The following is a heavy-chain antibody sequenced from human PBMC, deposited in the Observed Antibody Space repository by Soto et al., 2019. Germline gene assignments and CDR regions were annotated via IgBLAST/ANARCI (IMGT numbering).Heavy chain of an antibody. Sequence: GGSLRLSCAASGFTFSSYAMHWVRQAPGKGLEWVAVISYDGSNKYYADSVKGRFTISRDNSKNTLYLQMNSLRAEDTAVYYCASAATNTSGCFDYWGQGTLVTVSS. CDR2: ISYDGSNK. CDR3: ASAATNTSGCFDY. J-gene: IGHJ4*02. D-gene: IGHD6-19*01. CDR1: GFTFSSYA. V-gene: IGHV3-30*04.